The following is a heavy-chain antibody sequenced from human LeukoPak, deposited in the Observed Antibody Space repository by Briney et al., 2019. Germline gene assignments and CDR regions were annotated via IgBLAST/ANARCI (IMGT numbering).Heavy chain of an antibody. CDR2: IIPIFGTT. V-gene: IGHV1-69*13. J-gene: IGHJ4*02. CDR3: ARDLLPMTVFGVVND. D-gene: IGHD3-3*01. Sequence: SVKVSCKASGGTFSSNGISWLRQAPGQDLEWMGGIIPIFGTTDYAQKFQGRVTITADESRSTAYMELSSLTLDDTAVYYCARDLLPMTVFGVVNDWGQGTLVTVSS. CDR1: GGTFSSNG.